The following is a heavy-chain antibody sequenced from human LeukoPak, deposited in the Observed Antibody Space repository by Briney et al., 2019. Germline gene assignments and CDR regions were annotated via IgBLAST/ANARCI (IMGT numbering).Heavy chain of an antibody. CDR3: ARDLHVRYCSSTSCSYFDY. CDR2: INHSGST. Sequence: SETLSLTCAVYGGSISGYYWSWIRQPPGKGLEWIGEINHSGSTNYNPSLKSRVTISVDRSKNQFSLKLSSVTAADTAVYYCARDLHVRYCSSTSCSYFDYWGQGTLVTVSS. CDR1: GGSISGYY. V-gene: IGHV4-34*01. D-gene: IGHD2-2*01. J-gene: IGHJ4*02.